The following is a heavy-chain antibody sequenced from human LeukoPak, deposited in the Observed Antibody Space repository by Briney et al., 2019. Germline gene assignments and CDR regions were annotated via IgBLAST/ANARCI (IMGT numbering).Heavy chain of an antibody. Sequence: SETLSLTFTVSGGSISSYYWSWIRQPPGKGLEWIGYIYYSGSTNYNPSLKSRVIISVDTSKNQFSLKLSSVTAADTAVYYCARLGSGPLDYWGQGTLVTVSS. D-gene: IGHD6-19*01. CDR2: IYYSGST. V-gene: IGHV4-59*08. CDR3: ARLGSGPLDY. J-gene: IGHJ4*02. CDR1: GGSISSYY.